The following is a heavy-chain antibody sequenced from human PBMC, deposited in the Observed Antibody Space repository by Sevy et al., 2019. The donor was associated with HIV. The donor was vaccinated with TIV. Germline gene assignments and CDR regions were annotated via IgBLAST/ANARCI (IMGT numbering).Heavy chain of an antibody. Sequence: ASVKVSCKASGYTFTDYYLHWARQAPGQGLEWMGWFNPDNGVTNYAQRFQGWVTMTRDTSINTAYMELSRLTSDDTAVYYCTRESLTGYYRGYWFDPWGQGTLVTVSS. CDR3: TRESLTGYYRGYWFDP. CDR1: GYTFTDYY. V-gene: IGHV1-2*04. CDR2: FNPDNGVT. D-gene: IGHD3-9*01. J-gene: IGHJ5*02.